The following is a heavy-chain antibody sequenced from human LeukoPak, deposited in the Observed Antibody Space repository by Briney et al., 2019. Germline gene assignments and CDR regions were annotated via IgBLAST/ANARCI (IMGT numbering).Heavy chain of an antibody. Sequence: ASVKVSCKASGYTFTGYYMHWVRQAPGQGLEWMGWINPNSGGTNYAQKFQGRVTMTRDTSISTAYMELSRLRSDDTAVYYCAGATEPRRGYYYDSSGYEDWGQGTLVTVSS. CDR3: AGATEPRRGYYYDSSGYED. D-gene: IGHD3-22*01. CDR1: GYTFTGYY. J-gene: IGHJ4*02. CDR2: INPNSGGT. V-gene: IGHV1-2*02.